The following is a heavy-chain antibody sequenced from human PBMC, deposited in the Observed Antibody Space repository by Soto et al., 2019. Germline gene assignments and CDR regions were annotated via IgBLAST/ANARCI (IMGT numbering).Heavy chain of an antibody. D-gene: IGHD3-3*01. CDR2: ITHGGST. CDR1: GGSFSAYS. V-gene: IGHV4-34*01. Sequence: SETLSFTCGVYGGSFSAYSWTWLRQSPGKGLEWIGEITHGGSTDYNPALKSRLVMSVDTSKNQFSLRVTSVTAADAAVYFCARARFDSWSHIYYGLDVWGQGTTVTVSS. J-gene: IGHJ6*02. CDR3: ARARFDSWSHIYYGLDV.